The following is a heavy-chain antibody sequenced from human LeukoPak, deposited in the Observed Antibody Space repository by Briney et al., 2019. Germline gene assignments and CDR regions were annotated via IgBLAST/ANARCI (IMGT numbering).Heavy chain of an antibody. Sequence: GGSLRLSCAASGFTLSSYDMHWVRQATGKGLEWVSAIGTAGDTYYPGSVKGRFTISRENAKNSLYLQMNSLRAGDTAVYYCARALAGGSLPYYYGMDVWGQGTTVTVSS. CDR1: GFTLSSYD. J-gene: IGHJ6*02. CDR2: IGTAGDT. CDR3: ARALAGGSLPYYYGMDV. V-gene: IGHV3-13*01. D-gene: IGHD2-15*01.